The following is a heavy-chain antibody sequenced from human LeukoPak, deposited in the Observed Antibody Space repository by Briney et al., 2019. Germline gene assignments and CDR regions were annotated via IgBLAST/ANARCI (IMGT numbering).Heavy chain of an antibody. CDR2: IWYGGSNK. Sequence: GGSLRLSCAASGFTFSSYGMHWVRQAPGKGLEWVAVIWYGGSNKYYADSVKGRFTISRDNSKNTLYLQMNSLRAEDTAVYYCAAPGSSSSGAFDIWGQGTMVTVSS. V-gene: IGHV3-33*08. D-gene: IGHD6-6*01. CDR1: GFTFSSYG. CDR3: AAPGSSSSGAFDI. J-gene: IGHJ3*02.